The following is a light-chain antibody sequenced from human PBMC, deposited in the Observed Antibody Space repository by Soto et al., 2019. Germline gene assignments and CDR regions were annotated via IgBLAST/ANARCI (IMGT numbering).Light chain of an antibody. Sequence: QSALTQPASVSGSPGQSITISCTGTSSDVGGHNFVSWHQQHPGKAPKFIIYGVSNRPSGVSDRFSGSKSGNTASLTISGLQAEDEADNYCSSFTNTVTGVFGGGTKLTVL. J-gene: IGLJ3*02. CDR2: GVS. CDR1: SSDVGGHNF. CDR3: SSFTNTVTGV. V-gene: IGLV2-14*01.